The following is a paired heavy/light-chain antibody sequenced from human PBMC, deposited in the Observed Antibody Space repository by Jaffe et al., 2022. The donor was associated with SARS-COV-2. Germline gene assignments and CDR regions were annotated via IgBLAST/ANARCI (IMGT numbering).Light chain of an antibody. CDR2: DAS. CDR1: QSVSSY. V-gene: IGKV3-11*01. J-gene: IGKJ3*01. Sequence: EIVLTQSPATLSLSPGERATLSCRASQSVSSYLAWYQQKPGQAPRLLIYDASNRATGIPARFSGSGSGTDFTLTISSLEPEDFAVYYCQQRSSWPPVTFGPGTKVDIK. CDR3: QQRSSWPPVT.
Heavy chain of an antibody. V-gene: IGHV3-48*01. CDR3: ARGLRYSGYDWGYYMDV. J-gene: IGHJ6*03. Sequence: EVQLVASGGGLVQPGGSLRLSCAASGFTFSSYSMNWVRQAPGRGLEWVSYISSSRSPMYYADSVKGRFTISRDNAKNSLYLQMNSLRAEDTAVYYCARGLRYSGYDWGYYMDVWGKGTTVTVSS. CDR2: ISSSRSPM. D-gene: IGHD5-12*01. CDR1: GFTFSSYS.